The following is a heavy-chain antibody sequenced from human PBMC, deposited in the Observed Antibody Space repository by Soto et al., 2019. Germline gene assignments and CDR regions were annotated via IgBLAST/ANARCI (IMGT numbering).Heavy chain of an antibody. J-gene: IGHJ6*02. V-gene: IGHV4-59*08. Sequence: SETLSLTCTVSGGSISSYYWSWIRQPPGKGLEWIGYIYYSGSTNYNPSLKSRVTISVDTSKNQFSLKLSSVTAADTAVYYCARRRVRGVYYYGMDVWGQGTTVTVSS. CDR1: GGSISSYY. D-gene: IGHD3-10*01. CDR2: IYYSGST. CDR3: ARRRVRGVYYYGMDV.